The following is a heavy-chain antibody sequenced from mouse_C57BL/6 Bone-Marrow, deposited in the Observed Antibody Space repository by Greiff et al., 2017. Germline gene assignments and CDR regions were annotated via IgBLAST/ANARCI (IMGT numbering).Heavy chain of an antibody. CDR2: IHPSDSDT. CDR1: GYTFTSYW. J-gene: IGHJ3*01. D-gene: IGHD1-1*01. Sequence: QVQLQQPGAELVKPGASVKVSCKASGYTFTSYWMHWVKQRPGQGLEWIGRIHPSDSDTNYNQKFKGKATLTVDKSSSTAYMQLSSLTSEDSAVYYCAILYYYGSREAWFADWGQGTLVTVSA. CDR3: AILYYYGSREAWFAD. V-gene: IGHV1-74*01.